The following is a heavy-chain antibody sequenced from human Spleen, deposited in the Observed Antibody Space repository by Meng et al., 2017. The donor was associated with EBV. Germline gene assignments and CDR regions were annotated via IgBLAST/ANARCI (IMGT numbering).Heavy chain of an antibody. J-gene: IGHJ4*02. Sequence: VEVGESGVRFVQPGGSLGLSCAASGFTFSSYVMSWVRQAPGKGLEWVSTVTVNGGYAYYADSVKGRFTNSRDNSKNMLYLQMNSLRAEDTAVYYCAKLVGATPVDYWGQGTLVTVSS. CDR3: AKLVGATPVDY. V-gene: IGHV3-23*04. CDR2: VTVNGGYA. D-gene: IGHD1-26*01. CDR1: GFTFSSYV.